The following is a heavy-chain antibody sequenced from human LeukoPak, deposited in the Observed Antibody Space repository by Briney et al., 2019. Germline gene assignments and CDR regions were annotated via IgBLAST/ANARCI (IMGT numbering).Heavy chain of an antibody. J-gene: IGHJ3*02. V-gene: IGHV4-38-2*01. D-gene: IGHD6-19*01. Sequence: SETLSLTCVVSGYSVSSNSYWACIRQSPGKGLEWIGSIHHGGNTYYNPSLMSRVSMSIDTSKNQCSLNLSSVTAADTAVFYCARWLGNGFDMWGQGTMVTVSS. CDR3: ARWLGNGFDM. CDR2: IHHGGNT. CDR1: GYSVSSNSY.